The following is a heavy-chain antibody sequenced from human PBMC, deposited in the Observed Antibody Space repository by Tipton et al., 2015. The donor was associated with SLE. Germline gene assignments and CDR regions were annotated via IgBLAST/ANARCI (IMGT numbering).Heavy chain of an antibody. D-gene: IGHD2-21*01. V-gene: IGHV1-18*04. CDR3: AKTTWLQRGRDLHFYMDV. Sequence: QVQLVQSGVEVKKPGASVKVSCKGSGYSFIGYYIHWVRQAPGQGLEWVGWINPYNGHTAKSQKLQGSVTLTSDTSTSTAYMDLWSLKSADTAVYYCAKTTWLQRGRDLHFYMDVWGKGTTVAVSS. J-gene: IGHJ6*03. CDR1: GYSFIGYY. CDR2: INPYNGHT.